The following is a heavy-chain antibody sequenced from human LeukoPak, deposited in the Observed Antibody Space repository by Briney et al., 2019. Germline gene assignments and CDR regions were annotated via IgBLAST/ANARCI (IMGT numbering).Heavy chain of an antibody. CDR1: GFTFSSYG. D-gene: IGHD6-13*01. CDR2: IWYGGSNK. Sequence: GGSLRLSCAASGFTFSSYGMHWVRQAPGKGLEWVAVIWYGGSNKYYADSVKGRFTISRDNSKNTLYLQMNSLRAEDTAVYYCAKTASSSWGYFDYWGQGNLVTVSS. CDR3: AKTASSSWGYFDY. J-gene: IGHJ4*02. V-gene: IGHV3-30*02.